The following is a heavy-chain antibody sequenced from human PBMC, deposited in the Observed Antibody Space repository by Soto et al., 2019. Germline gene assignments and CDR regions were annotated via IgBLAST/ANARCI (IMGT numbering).Heavy chain of an antibody. CDR1: GFTFSSYW. CDR2: IKQDGSEK. V-gene: IGHV3-7*03. Sequence: PGGSLRLSCAASGFTFSSYWMSWVRQAPGKGLEWVANIKQDGSEKYYVDSVKGRFTISRDNAKNSLYLQMNSLKTEDTAVYYCTTDREWLPLRYYYGMDVWGQGTTVTVSS. J-gene: IGHJ6*02. D-gene: IGHD3-3*01. CDR3: TTDREWLPLRYYYGMDV.